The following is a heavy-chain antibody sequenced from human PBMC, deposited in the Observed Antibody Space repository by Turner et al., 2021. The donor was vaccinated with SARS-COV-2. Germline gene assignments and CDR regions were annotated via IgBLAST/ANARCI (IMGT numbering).Heavy chain of an antibody. CDR1: GGSISSYY. CDR2: IYHSGST. V-gene: IGHV4-59*01. D-gene: IGHD6-6*01. Sequence: QVQLQESGPRLVNPSETLSLTCTVSGGSISSYYWSWIRQPPGKGLEWIGYIYHSGSTNNNPSLKSRVTISVDTSKNQFSLKLSSVTAADTAFYYCARDSRWDSSSFDYWGQGTLVTVSS. CDR3: ARDSRWDSSSFDY. J-gene: IGHJ4*02.